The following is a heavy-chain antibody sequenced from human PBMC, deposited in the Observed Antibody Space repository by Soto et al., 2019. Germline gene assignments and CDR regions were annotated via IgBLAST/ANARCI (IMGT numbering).Heavy chain of an antibody. V-gene: IGHV3-7*01. CDR1: GFTLSSYW. CDR2: IKQDGSEK. Sequence: GGSLRLSCAASGFTLSSYWMTWVRQAPGKGLEWVANIKQDGSEKYYVDSVKGRFTISRDNAKNSLYLQMNSLRAEDTAVYYCARSDDEEYCSSAGCYRFWGQGTLVTVSS. CDR3: ARSDDEEYCSSAGCYRF. J-gene: IGHJ4*02. D-gene: IGHD2-2*01.